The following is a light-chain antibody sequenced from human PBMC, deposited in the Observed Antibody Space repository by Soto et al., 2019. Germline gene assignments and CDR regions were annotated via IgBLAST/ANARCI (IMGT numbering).Light chain of an antibody. CDR3: CSYVGASTYV. CDR1: TSFVGSYNL. CDR2: EDT. V-gene: IGLV2-23*01. Sequence: QSALTQPASVSGSPGQSITISCTGTTSFVGSYNLVSWYQQHTGKAPQVLIYEDTKRPSGVSNRFSGSISGSTASLTISGLQAEDEADYYCCSYVGASTYVFGTGIKLTVL. J-gene: IGLJ1*01.